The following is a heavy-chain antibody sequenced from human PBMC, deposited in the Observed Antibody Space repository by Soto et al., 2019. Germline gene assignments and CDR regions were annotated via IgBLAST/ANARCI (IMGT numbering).Heavy chain of an antibody. Sequence: QVQVQQSGAEVKEPGASVRISCNASGYTFISYYMHLVRQAPGQGLEWMGIIDSIGARTTYAKRFLGRVTMTCDTSRSTVYMDMTSLRPDDTAVYFCATTIIYGDPGDYWGQVTGVSVSS. CDR1: GYTFISYY. V-gene: IGHV1-46*01. J-gene: IGHJ4*02. CDR3: ATTIIYGDPGDY. CDR2: IDSIGART. D-gene: IGHD4-17*01.